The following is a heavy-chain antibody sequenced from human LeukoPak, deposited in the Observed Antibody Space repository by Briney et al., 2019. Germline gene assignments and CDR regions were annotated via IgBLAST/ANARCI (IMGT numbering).Heavy chain of an antibody. D-gene: IGHD2-15*01. CDR1: GFTFSNYA. V-gene: IGHV3-23*01. CDR3: AKSCSDGGSCYNY. CDR2: ISWSSLTT. J-gene: IGHJ4*02. Sequence: PGGSLRLSCAASGFTFSNYALSWVRQAPGRGLEWVSLISWSSLTTEYADSVKGRFTISRDNSKNTVYMQMNSLRAEDTAVYYCAKSCSDGGSCYNYWGQGTLVTVSS.